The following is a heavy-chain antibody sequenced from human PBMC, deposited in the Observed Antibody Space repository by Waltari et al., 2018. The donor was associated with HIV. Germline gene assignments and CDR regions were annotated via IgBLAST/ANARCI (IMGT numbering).Heavy chain of an antibody. CDR3: ARDPNGYYYDSSVRWFDP. V-gene: IGHV4-39*07. Sequence: QLQLQESGPGLVKPSETLSLTCTVSGGSTSSRSYYWGWIRRPPGKGLEWIGSIYYSGSTYYNPSLKSRVTISVDTSKNQFSLKLSSVTAADTAVYYCARDPNGYYYDSSVRWFDPWGQGTLVTVSS. CDR1: GGSTSSRSYY. D-gene: IGHD3-22*01. J-gene: IGHJ5*02. CDR2: IYYSGST.